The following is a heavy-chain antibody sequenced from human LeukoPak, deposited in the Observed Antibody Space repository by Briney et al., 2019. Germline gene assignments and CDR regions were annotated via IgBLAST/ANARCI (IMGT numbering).Heavy chain of an antibody. CDR1: GFTVSSNY. CDR2: IYSGGGT. CDR3: ATDIRSSPLGF. Sequence: GGSLRLSCGASGFTVSSNYMSWVRQAPGKGLEWVSAIYSGGGTYYADSVKGRFTISRDSSNNTLFLQMSNLRADDSGLYYCATDIRSSPLGFWGHGTLVTVSS. V-gene: IGHV3-66*01. J-gene: IGHJ4*01. D-gene: IGHD3-9*01.